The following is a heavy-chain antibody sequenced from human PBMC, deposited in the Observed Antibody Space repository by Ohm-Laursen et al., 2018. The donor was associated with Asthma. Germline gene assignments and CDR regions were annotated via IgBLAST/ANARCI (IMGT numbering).Heavy chain of an antibody. Sequence: GSLRLSCAASGFTFSDYYMSWIRQAPGKGLEWVSYISGSSSYTNYADSVKGRFTISRDNAKNSLYLQLDSLRAEDTAFYYCARDISGGSYYDSSAYFDFWGQGTLVTVSS. D-gene: IGHD3-22*01. J-gene: IGHJ4*02. CDR2: ISGSSSYT. CDR3: ARDISGGSYYDSSAYFDF. V-gene: IGHV3-11*05. CDR1: GFTFSDYY.